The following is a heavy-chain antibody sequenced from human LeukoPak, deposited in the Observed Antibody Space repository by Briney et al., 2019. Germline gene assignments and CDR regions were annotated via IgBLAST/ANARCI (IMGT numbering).Heavy chain of an antibody. CDR3: AKMSSSWTYYYGMDV. J-gene: IGHJ6*02. V-gene: IGHV3-23*01. Sequence: GGSLRLSCAGSGFTFSAYIMIWVRQAPGQGLQWVSSITGSGGSTYYADSVKGRFTISRDNSKNTLYLQMNSLRAEDTAVYYCAKMSSSWTYYYGMDVWGQGTTVTVSS. CDR2: ITGSGGST. CDR1: GFTFSAYI. D-gene: IGHD6-13*01.